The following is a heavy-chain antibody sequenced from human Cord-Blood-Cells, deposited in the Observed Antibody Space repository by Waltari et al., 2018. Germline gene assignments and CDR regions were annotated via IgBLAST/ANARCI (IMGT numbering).Heavy chain of an antibody. CDR3: ARGEHVTIFGVVIILNYYGMDV. D-gene: IGHD3-3*01. J-gene: IGHJ6*02. V-gene: IGHV1-3*01. Sequence: QVQLVQSGAEVKKPGASVKVSCKASGYTFTSYAMHWVRQAPGQRLEWMGWINAGKCNTKYSQKFQGRVTITRDTSASTAYMELSSLRSEDTAVYYCARGEHVTIFGVVIILNYYGMDVWGQGTTVTVSS. CDR2: INAGKCNT. CDR1: GYTFTSYA.